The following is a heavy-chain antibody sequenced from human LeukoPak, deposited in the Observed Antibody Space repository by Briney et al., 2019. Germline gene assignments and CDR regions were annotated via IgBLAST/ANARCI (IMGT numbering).Heavy chain of an antibody. CDR2: IRNDGTIK. CDR3: AAFDSSGYYSQDDAFDI. D-gene: IGHD3-22*01. Sequence: GGSLRLSCAASGFTFSTYGMHWVRQAPGKGLEWVAFIRNDGTIKYYADSVKGRFTISRDNSKNTMFLQMNSLRSEDTAVYYCAAFDSSGYYSQDDAFDIWGQGTMVTVSS. CDR1: GFTFSTYG. V-gene: IGHV3-30*02. J-gene: IGHJ3*02.